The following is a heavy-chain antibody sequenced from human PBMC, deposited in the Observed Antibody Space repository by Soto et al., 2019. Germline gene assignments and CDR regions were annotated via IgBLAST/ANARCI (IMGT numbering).Heavy chain of an antibody. Sequence: QLQESGPGLLKPSQTLSLTCSVSGAAVSGGGQYWNWVRQLPGKGLEWIGNIYYIGSPDYNPSLKSRVTISLATSKNLFALKLISVTAADTAVYYWARERVLGDGGGFDVWGQGTTVSVSS. CDR2: IYYIGSP. CDR1: GAAVSGGGQY. J-gene: IGHJ6*02. D-gene: IGHD3-16*01. V-gene: IGHV4-31*03. CDR3: ARERVLGDGGGFDV.